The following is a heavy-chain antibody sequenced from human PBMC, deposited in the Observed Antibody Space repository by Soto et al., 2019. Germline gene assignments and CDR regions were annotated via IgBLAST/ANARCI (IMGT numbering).Heavy chain of an antibody. D-gene: IGHD3-16*02. V-gene: IGHV1-46*01. Sequence: ASVMVSCKASVDTFTSYYMHWVRQAPGQGLEWMGIISPSGDTSYAQKFQDRVTMTGNTSITTAYMELSGLRSEDTAVYYCVRGRVMITFGVVIVIDYWGQGSPVTVSS. CDR1: VDTFTSYY. J-gene: IGHJ4*02. CDR2: ISPSGDT. CDR3: VRGRVMITFGVVIVIDY.